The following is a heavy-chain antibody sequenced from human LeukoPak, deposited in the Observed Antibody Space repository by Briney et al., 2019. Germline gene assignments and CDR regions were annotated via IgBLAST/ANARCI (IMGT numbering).Heavy chain of an antibody. CDR3: ARLYCGVGSCYSYYMDV. Sequence: GGSLRLSCAASGFTFGDFGMSWVRQAPGKGLEWVSGINWNGDNTGYVDSVKGRFTISRDNAQNSLYLQMNSLRAEDAAVYYCARLYCGVGSCYSYYMDVWGKGTTVTVSS. V-gene: IGHV3-20*04. CDR2: INWNGDNT. J-gene: IGHJ6*03. D-gene: IGHD2-21*01. CDR1: GFTFGDFG.